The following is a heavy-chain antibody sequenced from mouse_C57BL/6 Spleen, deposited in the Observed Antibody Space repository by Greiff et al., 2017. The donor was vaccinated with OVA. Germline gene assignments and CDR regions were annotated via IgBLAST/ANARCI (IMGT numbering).Heavy chain of an antibody. V-gene: IGHV1-69*01. D-gene: IGHD2-3*01. CDR1: GYTFTSYW. J-gene: IGHJ2*01. Sequence: QVQLQQSGAELVMPGASVKLSCKASGYTFTSYWMHWVKQRPGQGLEWIGEIDPSDSYTNYNQKFKGKSTLTVDKSSSTAYMQLSSLTSEDSAVYYCARLKVDGYYGLDYWGQGTTLTVSS. CDR2: IDPSDSYT. CDR3: ARLKVDGYYGLDY.